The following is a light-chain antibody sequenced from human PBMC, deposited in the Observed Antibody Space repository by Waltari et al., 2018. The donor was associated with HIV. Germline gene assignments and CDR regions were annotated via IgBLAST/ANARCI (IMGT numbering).Light chain of an antibody. J-gene: IGKJ5*01. CDR1: QNVRSY. V-gene: IGKV1-39*01. CDR3: LQAYGIPLT. Sequence: DIQMTQSPSSLSASVGDTVTITCRTSQNVRSYLNWYQHKSGRAPQLLVSGASTLQRGVSSRFRGRGSGTDFALTSANLQPDDVATYYCLQAYGIPLTFSQGTRL. CDR2: GAS.